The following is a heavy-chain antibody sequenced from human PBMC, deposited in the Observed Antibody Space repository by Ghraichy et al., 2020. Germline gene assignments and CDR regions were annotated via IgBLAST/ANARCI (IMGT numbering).Heavy chain of an antibody. V-gene: IGHV3-7*01. CDR3: ATRYCITTSCFTGTQYFFDY. CDR1: GLSFTRYW. J-gene: IGHJ4*02. CDR2: IKPDDSEK. D-gene: IGHD2-2*02. Sequence: LSLTCGVSGLSFTRYWMTWVRQAPGKGLEWVANIKPDDSEKYYVDSVKGRFTISRDNAKNLFYLQMNSLRAEDTAVYYCATRYCITTSCFTGTQYFFDYWGQGTLVTVSS.